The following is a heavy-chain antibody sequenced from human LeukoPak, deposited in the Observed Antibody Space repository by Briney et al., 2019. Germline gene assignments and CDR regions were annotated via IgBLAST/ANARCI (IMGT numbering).Heavy chain of an antibody. V-gene: IGHV3-21*04. CDR2: ISSSSSYI. CDR1: GFTFSSYS. D-gene: IGHD2-15*01. CDR3: ARGLPEDIVVVVAALPDAFDI. J-gene: IGHJ3*02. Sequence: GGSLRLSCAASGFTFSSYSMNWVRQAPGKGLEWVSSISSSSSYIYYADSVKGRFTISRDNAKNSLYLQMNSLRAEDTALYYCARGLPEDIVVVVAALPDAFDIWGQGTMVTVSS.